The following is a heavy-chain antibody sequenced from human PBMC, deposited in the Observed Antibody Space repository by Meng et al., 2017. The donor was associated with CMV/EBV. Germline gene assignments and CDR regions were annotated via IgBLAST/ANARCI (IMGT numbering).Heavy chain of an antibody. D-gene: IGHD7-27*01. CDR1: GYTFTAHY. CDR3: ARDNNWGPDY. Sequence: ASVKVSCKASGYTFTAHYFHWVRQAPGQGLEWMGWIHPHRGDTNYAQQFQGRVTLTQDTSINTGSMELTRLTSDDTAVYYCARDNNWGPDYWGQGTLVTVSS. V-gene: IGHV1-2*02. CDR2: IHPHRGDT. J-gene: IGHJ4*02.